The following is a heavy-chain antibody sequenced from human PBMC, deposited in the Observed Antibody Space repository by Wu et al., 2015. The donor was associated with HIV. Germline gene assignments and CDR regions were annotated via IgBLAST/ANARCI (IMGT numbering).Heavy chain of an antibody. V-gene: IGHV1-2*02. CDR1: GYTFTGYY. J-gene: IGHJ3*02. Sequence: QVQLVQSGAEVKKPGASVKVSCKASGYTFTGYYMHWVRQAPGQGLEWMGWINPNSGGTNYAQKFQGRVTMTRDTSISTAYMELSRLRSDDTAVYYCASAGDPSVGGIVVVPAVHDAFDIWGQGTMVTVSS. CDR2: INPNSGGT. D-gene: IGHD2-2*01. CDR3: ASAGDPSVGGIVVVPAVHDAFDI.